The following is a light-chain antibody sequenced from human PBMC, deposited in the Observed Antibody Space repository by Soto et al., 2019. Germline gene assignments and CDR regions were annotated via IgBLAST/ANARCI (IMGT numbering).Light chain of an antibody. CDR2: DAS. V-gene: IGKV1-13*02. J-gene: IGKJ4*01. CDR3: QQFRAYPT. Sequence: AIQLTQSPSSLSASIGDRVTITCRASQAISTNLAWYQHKPGTVPKVLIYDASILESGVPSRFCGSGSGTDFTLIISSLQPEVCATYDCQQFRAYPTSGGGTKVEVQ. CDR1: QAISTN.